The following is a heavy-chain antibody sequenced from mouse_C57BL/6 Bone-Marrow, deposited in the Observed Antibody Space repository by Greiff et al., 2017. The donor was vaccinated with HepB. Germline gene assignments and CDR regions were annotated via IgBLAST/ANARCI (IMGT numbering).Heavy chain of an antibody. Sequence: VQLKESGPELVKPGASVKISCEASGYSFTDYNMNWVKQSNGKSLEWIGVINPNYGTTSYNQKFKGKATLTVDQSSSTAYMQLNSLTSEDSAVYYCAREDYSKPYAMDYWGQGTSVTVSS. V-gene: IGHV1-39*01. CDR1: GYSFTDYN. J-gene: IGHJ4*01. CDR3: AREDYSKPYAMDY. CDR2: INPNYGTT. D-gene: IGHD2-5*01.